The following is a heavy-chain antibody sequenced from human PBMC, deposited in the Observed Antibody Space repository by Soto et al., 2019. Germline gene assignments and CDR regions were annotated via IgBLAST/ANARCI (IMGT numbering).Heavy chain of an antibody. CDR3: AKDELRYFDWTNDAFDI. V-gene: IGHV3-30*18. J-gene: IGHJ3*02. Sequence: GGSLRLSCASSGFTFSSYGMHLVRQAPGKGLEWVAVISYDGSNKYYADSVKGRFTISRDNSKNTLYLQMNSLRAEDTAVYYCAKDELRYFDWTNDAFDIWGQGTMVTVSS. CDR1: GFTFSSYG. D-gene: IGHD3-9*01. CDR2: ISYDGSNK.